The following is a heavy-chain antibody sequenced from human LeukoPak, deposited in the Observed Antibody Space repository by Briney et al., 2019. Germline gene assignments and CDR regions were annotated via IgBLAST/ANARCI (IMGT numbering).Heavy chain of an antibody. J-gene: IGHJ5*02. D-gene: IGHD3-10*01. CDR3: ARHPHYYGSGSYLRQNNWFDP. CDR2: INHSGST. Sequence: SETLSLTCAVCGGSFSGYYWSWIRQPPGKGLEWIGEINHSGSTNYNPSLKSRVTISVDTSKNQFSLKLSSVTAADTAVYYCARHPHYYGSGSYLRQNNWFDPWGQGTLVTVSS. CDR1: GGSFSGYY. V-gene: IGHV4-34*01.